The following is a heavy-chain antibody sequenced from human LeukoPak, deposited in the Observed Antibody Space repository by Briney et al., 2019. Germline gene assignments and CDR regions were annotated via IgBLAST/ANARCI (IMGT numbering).Heavy chain of an antibody. Sequence: ASVKVSCKASGYTFTSYGISWVRQAPGQGLEWMGWISAYNGNTNYAQKLEGRVTMTTDTSTSTAYMELRSLRSDDTAVYYCAREDRHMNWFDPWGQGTLVTVSS. CDR3: AREDRHMNWFDP. J-gene: IGHJ5*02. CDR2: ISAYNGNT. CDR1: GYTFTSYG. V-gene: IGHV1-18*01.